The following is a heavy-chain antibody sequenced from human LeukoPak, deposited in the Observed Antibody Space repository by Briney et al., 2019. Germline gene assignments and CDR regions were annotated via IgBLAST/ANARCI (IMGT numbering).Heavy chain of an antibody. J-gene: IGHJ5*02. CDR1: GYTFTSYD. V-gene: IGHV1-8*01. Sequence: ASVKVSCKASGYTFTSYDINWVRQATGQGLEWMGWMNPNSGNTGYAQKFQGRVTMTRNTSISTAYMELSSLRSEDTAVYYCARAPCIRSTSCYWFDPRGQGTLVTVSS. D-gene: IGHD2-2*01. CDR3: ARAPCIRSTSCYWFDP. CDR2: MNPNSGNT.